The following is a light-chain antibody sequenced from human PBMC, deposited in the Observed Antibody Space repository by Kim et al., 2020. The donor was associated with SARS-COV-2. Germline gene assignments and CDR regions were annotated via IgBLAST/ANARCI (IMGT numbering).Light chain of an antibody. CDR2: DVN. J-gene: IGLJ1*01. Sequence: QSALTQPASVSGSPGQSITISCAGSSSDIGKYNYVSWYQQRPGDAPKLIIYDVNNRPSGASSRFSGSKSGNTASLTVSGLQAADEADYYCRSFTSSYTDVFGTGTKVTVL. CDR1: SSDIGKYNY. CDR3: RSFTSSYTDV. V-gene: IGLV2-14*03.